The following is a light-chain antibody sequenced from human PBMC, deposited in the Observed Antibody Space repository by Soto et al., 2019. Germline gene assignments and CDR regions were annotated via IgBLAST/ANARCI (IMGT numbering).Light chain of an antibody. CDR2: DAS. CDR3: QQTCDSVWT. V-gene: IGKV3-20*01. J-gene: IGKJ1*01. Sequence: EIVLTQSPGTLSLSPGERATLSCRASQYLSRSYFAWYQQKSGQAPRLLIYDASRRATGIPDRFSGSGSGTDFTLTIDRLEPEDFAVYYCQQTCDSVWTFGQGTRVEIK. CDR1: QYLSRSY.